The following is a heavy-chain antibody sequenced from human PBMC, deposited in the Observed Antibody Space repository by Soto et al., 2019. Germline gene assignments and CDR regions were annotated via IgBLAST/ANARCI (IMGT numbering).Heavy chain of an antibody. J-gene: IGHJ4*02. D-gene: IGHD3-16*01. CDR1: GYTFTSYD. V-gene: IGHV1-3*01. Sequence: ASVKVSCKASGYTFTSYDINVVRQATGQGFEYLGWINAGNGNTKYSQKFQGRVTITRDTSAGTAYMELSSLRSEDTAVYYCARTDYHYLDFWGQGTLVTVSS. CDR2: INAGNGNT. CDR3: ARTDYHYLDF.